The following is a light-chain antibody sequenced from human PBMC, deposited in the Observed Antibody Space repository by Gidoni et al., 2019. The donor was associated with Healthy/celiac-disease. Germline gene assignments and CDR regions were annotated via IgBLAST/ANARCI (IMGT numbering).Light chain of an antibody. J-gene: IGKJ4*01. V-gene: IGKV1-39*01. CDR2: AAS. CDR3: QQSYSTPLT. CDR1: QSISSY. Sequence: IQMTPSPSSLSASVGDRVTITCRASQSISSYLNWYQQKPGKAPKLLIYAASSLQSGVPSRFSGRGSGTDFTLTISSLQPEDFATYYCQQSYSTPLTFGGGTKVEIK.